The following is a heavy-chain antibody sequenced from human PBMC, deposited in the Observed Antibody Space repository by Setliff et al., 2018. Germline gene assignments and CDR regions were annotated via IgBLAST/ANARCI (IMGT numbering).Heavy chain of an antibody. Sequence: ASVKVSCKASGYAFINYYMFWVRQAPGQGPEWMGTINTGGGSASIVDQFQGRVTMTSDTSTSTVYLDLSGLTSEDTAVYYCGRAGVAAADRKGLLDYWGQGTLVTVSS. CDR3: GRAGVAAADRKGLLDY. V-gene: IGHV1-46*01. CDR1: GYAFINYY. J-gene: IGHJ4*02. D-gene: IGHD6-13*01. CDR2: INTGGGSA.